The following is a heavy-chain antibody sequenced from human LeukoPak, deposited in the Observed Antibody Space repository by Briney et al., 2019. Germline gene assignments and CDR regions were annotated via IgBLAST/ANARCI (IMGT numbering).Heavy chain of an antibody. Sequence: SETLSLTCTVSGGSIRSTSHYWGWVRQPPGKGLEWIGSIYYNGATYYNPSLKSRVTISVDTSKNQFSLKLTSVTAADTTLYYCARHTGYQGDLGYFDPWGRGTLVTVSS. CDR2: IYYNGAT. V-gene: IGHV4-39*01. CDR1: GGSIRSTSHY. CDR3: ARHTGYQGDLGYFDP. J-gene: IGHJ4*02. D-gene: IGHD2-21*02.